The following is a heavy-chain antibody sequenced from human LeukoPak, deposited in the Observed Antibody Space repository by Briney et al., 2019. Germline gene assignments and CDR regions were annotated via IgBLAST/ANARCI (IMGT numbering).Heavy chain of an antibody. CDR1: GFTVNNKY. D-gene: IGHD6-13*01. Sequence: PGGSLRLSCAASGFTVNNKYMSWVRQAPGKGLEWVGRITSKIDGGTTDYAATVKGRFTISRDDSKDTLYLQMDSLQTEDTAVYYCSSLRGSSSQYFQHWGQGTLVTVSS. CDR2: ITSKIDGGTT. CDR3: SSLRGSSSQYFQH. J-gene: IGHJ1*01. V-gene: IGHV3-15*01.